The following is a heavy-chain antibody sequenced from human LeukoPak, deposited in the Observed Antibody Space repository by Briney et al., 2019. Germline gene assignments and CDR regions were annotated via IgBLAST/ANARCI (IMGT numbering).Heavy chain of an antibody. CDR2: IKQDGSEK. CDR3: ARAQPEYSSGYDY. Sequence: PGGSLRLSCAASGFTFSSYSMNWVRQALGKGLEWVANIKQDGSEKYYVDSVKGRFTISRDNAKNSLYLQMNSLRAEDTAVYYCARAQPEYSSGYDYWGQGTLVTVSS. V-gene: IGHV3-7*01. CDR1: GFTFSSYS. D-gene: IGHD6-19*01. J-gene: IGHJ4*02.